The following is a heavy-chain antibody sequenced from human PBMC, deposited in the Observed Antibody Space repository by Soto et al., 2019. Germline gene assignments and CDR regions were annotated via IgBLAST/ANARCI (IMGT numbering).Heavy chain of an antibody. CDR1: GGTFSSYT. V-gene: IGHV1-69*08. J-gene: IGHJ3*02. CDR2: IIPILGIA. D-gene: IGHD3-10*01. CDR3: ARDLGPSQNDAFDI. Sequence: QVQLVQSGAEVKKPGSSVKVSCKASGGTFSSYTISWVRQAPGQGLEWMGRIIPILGIANYAQKFQGRVTITGDKSTSTAYMELSSLRSEDTAVYYCARDLGPSQNDAFDIWGQGTMVTVSS.